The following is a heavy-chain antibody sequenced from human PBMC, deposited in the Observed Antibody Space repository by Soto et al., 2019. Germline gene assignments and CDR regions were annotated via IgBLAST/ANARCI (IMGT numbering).Heavy chain of an antibody. CDR2: IYSGGST. CDR1: GFTVSSNY. J-gene: IGHJ1*01. V-gene: IGHV3-53*01. Sequence: EVQLVESGGGLIQPGGSLRLSCAASGFTVSSNYMSWVRQAPGKGLEWVSVIYSGGSTYYADSVKGRFTISRDNSKNTLYLQMNSLRAEDTAVYYYAIDRVESGYPEYFQHWGQGTLVTVSS. D-gene: IGHD3-22*01. CDR3: AIDRVESGYPEYFQH.